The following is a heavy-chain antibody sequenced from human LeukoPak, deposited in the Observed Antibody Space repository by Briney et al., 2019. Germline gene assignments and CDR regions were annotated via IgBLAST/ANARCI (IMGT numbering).Heavy chain of an antibody. D-gene: IGHD3-10*01. Sequence: GGSLRLSCAASGLTLSSYWMHWVRQAPGKGLVWVSRINTDGSSTGYADSVKGRFTISRDNAKNSLYLQMNSLRAEDTALYYCAKDRGSSPPLYYFDYWGQGTLVTVSS. CDR3: AKDRGSSPPLYYFDY. CDR1: GLTLSSYW. V-gene: IGHV3-74*01. CDR2: INTDGSST. J-gene: IGHJ4*02.